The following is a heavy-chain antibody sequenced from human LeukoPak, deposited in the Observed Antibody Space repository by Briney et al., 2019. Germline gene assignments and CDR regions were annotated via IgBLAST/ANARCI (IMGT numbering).Heavy chain of an antibody. CDR1: GFTFSSYA. V-gene: IGHV3-23*01. CDR3: AKYGDNRVVAATIDY. CDR2: ISGSGGST. J-gene: IGHJ4*02. D-gene: IGHD2-15*01. Sequence: GGSLRLSCAASGFTFSSYAMSWVRQAPEKGLEWVSAISGSGGSTYYADSVKGRFTISRDNSKNTLYLQMNSLRAEDTAVYYCAKYGDNRVVAATIDYWGQGTLVTVSS.